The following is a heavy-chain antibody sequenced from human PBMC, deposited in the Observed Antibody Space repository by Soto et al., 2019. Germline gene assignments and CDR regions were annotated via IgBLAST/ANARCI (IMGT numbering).Heavy chain of an antibody. D-gene: IGHD6-25*01. CDR3: GKMYSSASSESFDI. Sequence: QLQLQESGPGLVKASETLSLTCTVSGGSISSTNYHWGWIRQPPGRGLVGIGSVYYTGRTYYNPSLKSRVTITVDTSRDQFSLKLSSMTAAETAVYDCGKMYSSASSESFDIWGQGTMVTVSA. CDR2: VYYTGRT. V-gene: IGHV4-39*01. J-gene: IGHJ3*02. CDR1: GGSISSTNYH.